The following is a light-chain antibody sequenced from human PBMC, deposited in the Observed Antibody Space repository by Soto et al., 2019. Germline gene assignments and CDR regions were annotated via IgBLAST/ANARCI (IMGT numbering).Light chain of an antibody. Sequence: EIVYTQSRGTLSLTPGERATLYCRASRSVSSSYLAWYQQRPGQAPRLLINRASNRATGIPDRFSGSGSGTEFTLTISSLQPDDFATYYCQQYNSYWTFGQGTKVDI. J-gene: IGKJ1*01. CDR2: RAS. CDR3: QQYNSYWT. V-gene: IGKV3-20*01. CDR1: RSVSSSY.